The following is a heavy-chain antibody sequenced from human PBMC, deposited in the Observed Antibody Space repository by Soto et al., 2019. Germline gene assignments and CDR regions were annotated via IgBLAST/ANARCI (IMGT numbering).Heavy chain of an antibody. J-gene: IGHJ4*02. V-gene: IGHV4-39*02. CDR2: IYYSGST. Sequence: SETLSLTCTVSGGSISSSSYYWGWIRQPSGKGLEWIGSIYYSGSTYYNPSLKSRVTISVDTSKNQFSLKLSSVTAADTAVYYCAREYSSGWYAEFDYWGQGTLVTVSS. CDR1: GGSISSSSYY. CDR3: AREYSSGWYAEFDY. D-gene: IGHD6-19*01.